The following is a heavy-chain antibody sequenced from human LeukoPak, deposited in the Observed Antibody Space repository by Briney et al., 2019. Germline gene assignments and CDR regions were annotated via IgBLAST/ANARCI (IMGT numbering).Heavy chain of an antibody. V-gene: IGHV4-38-2*02. CDR2: IYHSGST. CDR3: ARLGSGSYYTYYFDS. CDR1: GYSISSGYY. J-gene: IGHJ4*02. Sequence: SETLSLTCTVSGYSISSGYYWGWIRQPPGKGLEWIGNIYHSGSTYYNPSLKSRVTISVDTSKNQFSLKLSSVTAADTAVYYCARLGSGSYYTYYFDSWGQGTLVTVSS. D-gene: IGHD3-10*01.